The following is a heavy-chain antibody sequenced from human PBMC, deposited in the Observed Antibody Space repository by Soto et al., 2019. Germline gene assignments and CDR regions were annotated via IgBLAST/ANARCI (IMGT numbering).Heavy chain of an antibody. Sequence: QVQLVESGGGVVQPGRSLRLSCAASGFTFSDYGMHWVRQAPGKGLEGVAVIWFDGSNSYYPDSVKGRFTISRDNSKNTLSLHMYSLRAEDTAVYYCAREVSAPGHYFDYWGLGTLVTVSS. J-gene: IGHJ4*02. CDR3: AREVSAPGHYFDY. CDR2: IWFDGSNS. D-gene: IGHD6-13*01. V-gene: IGHV3-33*01. CDR1: GFTFSDYG.